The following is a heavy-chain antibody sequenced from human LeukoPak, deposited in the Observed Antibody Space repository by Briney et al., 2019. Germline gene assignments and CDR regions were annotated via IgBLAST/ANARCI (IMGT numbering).Heavy chain of an antibody. D-gene: IGHD6-13*01. CDR1: GFTLSRHA. CDR3: ASTRRYSSSWDRGFLDY. CDR2: NGGSGTAT. J-gene: IGHJ4*03. Sequence: GGSLRLSCAASGFTLSRHAMSWVRQAPGKGLEWVSLNGGSGTATYYADSVKGRFTISRDNSKNTLFLQMDSLRAEDTAVYYCASTRRYSSSWDRGFLDYWGQGTLVTVSS. V-gene: IGHV3-23*01.